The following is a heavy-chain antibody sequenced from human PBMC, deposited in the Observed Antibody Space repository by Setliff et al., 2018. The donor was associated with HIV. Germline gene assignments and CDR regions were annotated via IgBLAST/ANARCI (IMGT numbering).Heavy chain of an antibody. J-gene: IGHJ5*02. V-gene: IGHV1-3*01. CDR2: INAGNGNT. CDR1: GYSFSTYG. CDR3: ARDGCDGNKCYLYNWFDP. D-gene: IGHD2-15*01. Sequence: ASVKVSCKASGYSFSTYGISWMRQAPGQGLEWMGWINAGNGNTKYSQKFQRRSTITRDTSASTVFMELSSLTSEDTAVYYCARDGCDGNKCYLYNWFDPWGQGTLVTVSS.